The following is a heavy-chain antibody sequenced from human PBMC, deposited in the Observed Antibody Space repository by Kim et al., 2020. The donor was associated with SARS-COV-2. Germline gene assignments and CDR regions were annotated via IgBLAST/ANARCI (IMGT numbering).Heavy chain of an antibody. V-gene: IGHV3-74*01. J-gene: IGHJ6*03. CDR2: IKSDGSST. Sequence: GGSLRLSCAASGFTFSSSWMHWVRQAPGRGLVWISRIKSDGSSTSHAGSVKGRFTITRDNAKNTLYLQMNSLRAEDTAVYYCARDPRSYMDVWGKGTTVTVSS. CDR3: ARDPRSYMDV. CDR1: GFTFSSSW.